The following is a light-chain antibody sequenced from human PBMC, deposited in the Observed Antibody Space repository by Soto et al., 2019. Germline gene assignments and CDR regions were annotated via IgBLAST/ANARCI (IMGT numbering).Light chain of an antibody. Sequence: QSALTQPASVSGSPGQSITISCTGASSDVGHYNYVSWYQQHPGKAPKLLIYDVSNRPSGVSNRFSGSKSGNTASLTISGLQPEDESEYYCCSFSSNTLLFGGGTQLTVL. CDR2: DVS. CDR3: CSFSSNTLL. CDR1: SSDVGHYNY. V-gene: IGLV2-14*03. J-gene: IGLJ2*01.